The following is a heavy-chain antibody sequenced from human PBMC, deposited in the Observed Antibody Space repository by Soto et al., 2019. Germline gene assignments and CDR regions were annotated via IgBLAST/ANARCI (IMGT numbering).Heavy chain of an antibody. Sequence: GLEWVSGINWNSAVIGYADSVKGRFTISRDNAKNALYLQMTSLRSEDTALYYCARDPSVTAIGRADHWGQGTLVTVSS. CDR2: INWNSAVI. D-gene: IGHD5-18*01. J-gene: IGHJ4*02. V-gene: IGHV3-9*01. CDR3: ARDPSVTAIGRADH.